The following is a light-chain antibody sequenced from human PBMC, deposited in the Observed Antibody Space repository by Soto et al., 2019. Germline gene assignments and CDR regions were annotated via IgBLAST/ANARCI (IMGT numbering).Light chain of an antibody. V-gene: IGKV3-15*01. CDR3: QQYNNWPPHT. CDR1: QSVNTN. CDR2: GAS. Sequence: EIVMTQSPATLSVSPGESATLSCRASQSVNTNLDWYQQKPGRAPRLLIHGASTRATGIPARFSGSGSGTEFTLNISRLQSEDFAVDYCQQYNNWPPHTFGQGTKLEIK. J-gene: IGKJ2*01.